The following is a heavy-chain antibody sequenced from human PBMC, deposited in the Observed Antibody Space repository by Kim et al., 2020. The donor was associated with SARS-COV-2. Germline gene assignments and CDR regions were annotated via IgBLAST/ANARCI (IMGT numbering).Heavy chain of an antibody. V-gene: IGHV1-18*01. D-gene: IGHD3-16*02. J-gene: IGHJ4*02. Sequence: LQGRVTMTTDTSTSTAYMELRSLRSDDTAVYYCARVVITLGGVIEEFDYWGQGTLVTVSS. CDR3: ARVVITLGGVIEEFDY.